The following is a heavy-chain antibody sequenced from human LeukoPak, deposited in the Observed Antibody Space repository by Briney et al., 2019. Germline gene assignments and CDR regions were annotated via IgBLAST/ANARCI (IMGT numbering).Heavy chain of an antibody. Sequence: SETLSLTCTVSGGSISSYYWSWIRQPAGKGLEWIGRIYTSGSTNYNPSLKSRVTISVDTSKNQFSLNLSSVTAADTAVYYCARDQGLQQLEDNWFDPWGQGTLVTVSS. V-gene: IGHV4-4*07. J-gene: IGHJ5*02. CDR2: IYTSGST. D-gene: IGHD6-13*01. CDR3: ARDQGLQQLEDNWFDP. CDR1: GGSISSYY.